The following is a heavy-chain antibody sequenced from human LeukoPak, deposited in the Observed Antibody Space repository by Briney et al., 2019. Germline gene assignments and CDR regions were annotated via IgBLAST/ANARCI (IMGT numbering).Heavy chain of an antibody. D-gene: IGHD3-22*01. V-gene: IGHV3-33*01. CDR3: ARDYYDSSGYYDTYYFDY. CDR1: AFTFSSYG. CDR2: IWYDGSNK. J-gene: IGHJ4*02. Sequence: GRSLRLSCAASAFTFSSYGMHWVRQAPGKGLEWVAVIWYDGSNKYYADSVKGRFTISRGNSKNTLYLQMNSLRAEDTAVYYCARDYYDSSGYYDTYYFDYWGQGTLVTVSS.